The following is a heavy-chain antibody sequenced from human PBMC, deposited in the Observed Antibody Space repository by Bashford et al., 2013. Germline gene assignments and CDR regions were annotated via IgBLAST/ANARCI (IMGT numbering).Heavy chain of an antibody. Sequence: VRQAPGKGLEWVSAISGSGGDTYYADSVKGRFTISRDIAKSSLYLQMNSLRDEDTAVYYCARNYYDSSGYYYRGAFDIWGQGTMVTVSS. J-gene: IGHJ3*02. D-gene: IGHD3-22*01. CDR3: ARNYYDSSGYYYRGAFDI. V-gene: IGHV3-23*01. CDR2: ISGSGGDT.